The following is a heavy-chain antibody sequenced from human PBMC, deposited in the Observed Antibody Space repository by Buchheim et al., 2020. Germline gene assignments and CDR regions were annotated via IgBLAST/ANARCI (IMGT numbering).Heavy chain of an antibody. CDR1: GFIFKNYA. V-gene: IGHV3-30*04. CDR2: IPSDGGNK. Sequence: QVQLVESGGGVVQPGRSLRLSCAASGFIFKNYAMHWVRQAPGKGLEWVAFIPSDGGNKYYADSVKGRFTISRDNSENTLFLQINSLRPEDTGVYYCARGTGDLTYWGQGTL. J-gene: IGHJ4*02. CDR3: ARGTGDLTY. D-gene: IGHD7-27*01.